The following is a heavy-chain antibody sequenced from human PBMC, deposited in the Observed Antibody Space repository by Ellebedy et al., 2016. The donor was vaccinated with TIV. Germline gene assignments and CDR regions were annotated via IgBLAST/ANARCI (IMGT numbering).Heavy chain of an antibody. CDR1: GFSFSNYG. Sequence: GESLKISCVASGFSFSNYGMHWVRQAPGKGLECVAVIWFKGRDRYYADSVKGRFTISRDNSKSTLYLQMNSLRVEDTAVYYCARDEGRDAAMDVWGLGTTVTVSS. CDR2: IWFKGRDR. V-gene: IGHV3-33*01. CDR3: ARDEGRDAAMDV. D-gene: IGHD5-24*01. J-gene: IGHJ6*02.